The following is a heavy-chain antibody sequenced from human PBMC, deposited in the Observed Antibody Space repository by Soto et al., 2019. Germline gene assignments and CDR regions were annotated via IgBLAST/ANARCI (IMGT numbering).Heavy chain of an antibody. CDR2: VHIFGHS. J-gene: IGHJ5*01. V-gene: IGHV4-4*02. CDR3: ARVRQGCSANNCYFDP. D-gene: IGHD1-1*01. Sequence: QVHLQESGPGLVAPSGTLSLTCTLSGGPVRAPDWWNWVRQSPDKGLEWIAEVHIFGHSNYNPSLRSRVSVSIDSSKNQFYLNLNSVTAADTAIYYCARVRQGCSANNCYFDPWGQGTQVTISS. CDR1: GGPVRAPDW.